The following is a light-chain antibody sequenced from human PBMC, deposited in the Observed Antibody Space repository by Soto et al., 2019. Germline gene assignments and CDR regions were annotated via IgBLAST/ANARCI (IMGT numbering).Light chain of an antibody. CDR2: DAS. V-gene: IGKV1-33*01. CDR3: QQYENLPT. CDR1: PNINNY. Sequence: DIQMTQSPSSLFASVGDRVTITCQASPNINNYLNWYQQKPGRAPKLLIYDASNLEAGVPSRFRGSGSGTDFTFTISRLQPEDIATYYCQQYENLPTFGQGTRLEIK. J-gene: IGKJ5*01.